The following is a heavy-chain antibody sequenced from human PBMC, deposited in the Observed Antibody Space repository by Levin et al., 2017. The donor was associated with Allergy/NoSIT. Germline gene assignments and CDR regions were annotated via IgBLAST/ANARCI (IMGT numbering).Heavy chain of an antibody. CDR3: ARDRWGRSGYGGGFDY. D-gene: IGHD5-12*01. Sequence: LSLPCAASGLTFFNYGMHWVRQAPGKGLEWVAVIWNDGSKKYYADSVKGRFTVSRDDSKDTLYLQMNSVRADDTAVYYCARDRWGRSGYGGGFDYWDQGTLVTVSS. CDR1: GLTFFNYG. CDR2: IWNDGSKK. V-gene: IGHV3-33*01. J-gene: IGHJ4*02.